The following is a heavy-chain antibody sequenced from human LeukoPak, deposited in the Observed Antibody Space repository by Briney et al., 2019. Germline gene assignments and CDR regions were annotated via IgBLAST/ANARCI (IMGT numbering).Heavy chain of an antibody. J-gene: IGHJ2*01. V-gene: IGHV6-1*01. D-gene: IGHD6-19*01. Sequence: SQTLSLTCAISGDSVSSNSAAWHWIRQSPSRGLEWLGRTYYRSKWYNDYAVSVKSRITINPDTSKNQFSLQLNSVTPEDTAVYYCARGPFDSSGWYWYFDLWGRGTLVTVSS. CDR1: GDSVSSNSAA. CDR2: TYYRSKWYN. CDR3: ARGPFDSSGWYWYFDL.